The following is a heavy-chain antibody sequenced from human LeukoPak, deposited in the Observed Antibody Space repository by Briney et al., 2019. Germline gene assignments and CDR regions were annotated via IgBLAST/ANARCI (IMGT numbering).Heavy chain of an antibody. CDR1: GGSISSSSYY. V-gene: IGHV4-39*07. CDR3: ARRRRYSSSSADFDY. J-gene: IGHJ4*02. CDR2: IYYSGST. D-gene: IGHD6-6*01. Sequence: PSETLSLTCTVSGGSISSSSYYWGWIRQPPGKGLEWIGSIYYSGSTYYNPSLKSRVTISVDTSKNQFSLKLSSVTAADTAVYYCARRRRYSSSSADFDYWGQGTLVTVSS.